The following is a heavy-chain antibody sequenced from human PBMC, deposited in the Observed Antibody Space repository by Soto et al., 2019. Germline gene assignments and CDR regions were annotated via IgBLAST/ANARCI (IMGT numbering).Heavy chain of an antibody. CDR3: ATNGGSGSYYNIYGYFDL. CDR2: IIPILGIA. J-gene: IGHJ2*01. Sequence: QVQLVQSGAEVKKPGSSVKVSCKASGGTFSSYTISWVRQAPGQGLEWMGRIIPILGIANYAQKFQGRVTISADKATSTAYMELSSLRYEDTAVYYCATNGGSGSYYNIYGYFDLWGRGTLVTVSS. V-gene: IGHV1-69*02. CDR1: GGTFSSYT. D-gene: IGHD3-10*01.